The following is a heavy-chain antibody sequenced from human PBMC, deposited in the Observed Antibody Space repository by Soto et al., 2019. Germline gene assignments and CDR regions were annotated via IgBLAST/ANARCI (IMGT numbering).Heavy chain of an antibody. V-gene: IGHV1-8*01. Sequence: QVQLVQSGAEVKKPGASVKVSCKASVFTFTSYDLNWVRQATGQGLEWMGWMNPNSGNTGYAQKFQGRVTMTRNTSISTAYMELSSLSSEDKAVYSCARGGTLRFLEWCSQSNWFDPWGQGTLVTVSS. CDR2: MNPNSGNT. D-gene: IGHD3-3*01. CDR1: VFTFTSYD. CDR3: ARGGTLRFLEWCSQSNWFDP. J-gene: IGHJ5*02.